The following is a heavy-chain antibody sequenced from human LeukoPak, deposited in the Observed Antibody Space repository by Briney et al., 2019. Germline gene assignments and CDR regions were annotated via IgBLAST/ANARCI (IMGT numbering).Heavy chain of an antibody. Sequence: SETLSLTCAVYGGSFSGYYWSWIRQPPGKGLEWIGEINHSGSTNYNPSLKSRVTISVDTSKNQFSLKLSSVTAADTAVYYCARGAPRKDIVVAVATAGSWFDPWGQGTLVTVSS. V-gene: IGHV4-34*01. CDR3: ARGAPRKDIVVAVATAGSWFDP. CDR1: GGSFSGYY. CDR2: INHSGST. J-gene: IGHJ5*02. D-gene: IGHD2-15*01.